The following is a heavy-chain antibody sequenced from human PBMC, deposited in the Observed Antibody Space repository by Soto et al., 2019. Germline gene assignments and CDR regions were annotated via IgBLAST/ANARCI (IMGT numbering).Heavy chain of an antibody. D-gene: IGHD3-3*01. J-gene: IGHJ6*02. CDR3: ARVRTYYDVWSSSHDLPYGLDV. CDR1: GDSRNSYY. V-gene: IGHV4-59*01. CDR2: IYDSGSS. Sequence: SETLSLTCTVSGDSRNSYYWTWIGQPPGKGLEWIGYIYDSGSSNYNPSVQSRVTISIDTSKNQFSLKLSSVTAADTAIYYCARVRTYYDVWSSSHDLPYGLDVSGPGTTLTVSS.